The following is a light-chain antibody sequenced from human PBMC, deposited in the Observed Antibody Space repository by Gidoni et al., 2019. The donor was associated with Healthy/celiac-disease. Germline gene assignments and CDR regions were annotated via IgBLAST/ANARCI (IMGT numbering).Light chain of an antibody. Sequence: DIVMKQSPASLAVSLGERATINCKSSQSVLYSSNNKNYLAWYQQKPGQPPKLLIYWASTRESGVPDRFSGSGSGTDFTLTISSLQAEDVAVYYCQQYYSTPWTFRYXTKVEIK. CDR1: QSVLYSSNNKNY. CDR2: WAS. CDR3: QQYYSTPWT. J-gene: IGKJ1*01. V-gene: IGKV4-1*01.